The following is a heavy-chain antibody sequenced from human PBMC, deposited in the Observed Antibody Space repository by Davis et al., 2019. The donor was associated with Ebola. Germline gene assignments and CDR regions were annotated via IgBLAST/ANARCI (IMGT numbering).Heavy chain of an antibody. V-gene: IGHV4-34*01. CDR2: INHSGST. CDR3: ARGQVLRFLEPHYGMDV. CDR1: GGSFSGYY. J-gene: IGHJ6*02. D-gene: IGHD3-3*01. Sequence: PSETLSLTCAVYGGSFSGYYWSWIRKPPGKGLEWIGEINHSGSTNYNPSLKSRVTISVDTSKNQFSLKLSSVTAADTAVYYCARGQVLRFLEPHYGMDVWGQGTTVTVSS.